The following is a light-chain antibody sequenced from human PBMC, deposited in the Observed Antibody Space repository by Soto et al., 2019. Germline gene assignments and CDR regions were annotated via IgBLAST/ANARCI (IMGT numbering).Light chain of an antibody. CDR3: QQYGSSPPA. Sequence: EIVLTQSPGTLSLAPGERATLSCRASQSVSSSYLAWYQQKPGQDPRLHIYGASSRATGIPDRFSASGSGTDFTLTISRLEPEDFAVYYCQQYGSSPPAFGPGTKVAIK. CDR2: GAS. J-gene: IGKJ3*01. V-gene: IGKV3-20*01. CDR1: QSVSSSY.